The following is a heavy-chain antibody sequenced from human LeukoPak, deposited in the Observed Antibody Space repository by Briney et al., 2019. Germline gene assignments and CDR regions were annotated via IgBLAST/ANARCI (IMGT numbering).Heavy chain of an antibody. CDR3: ANGGYCSSSSCCPKWFDP. D-gene: IGHD2-2*01. V-gene: IGHV4-59*01. CDR1: GGSISSYY. J-gene: IGHJ5*02. CDR2: VYHSGST. Sequence: SQTLSLTCSVSGGSISSYYWSWIRQPPGKGLEWIGSVYHSGSTNYNPSLKSRVTMSVDTSKNQFSLKLRSVTAADTAVYYCANGGYCSSSSCCPKWFDPWGQGTLVTVSS.